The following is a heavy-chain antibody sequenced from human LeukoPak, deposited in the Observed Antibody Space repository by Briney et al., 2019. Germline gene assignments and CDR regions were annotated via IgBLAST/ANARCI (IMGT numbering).Heavy chain of an antibody. D-gene: IGHD6-19*01. Sequence: GGSLRLSCAASGFTFSSYEMNWVRPAPGKGLEWVSYISSSGSTIYYADSVKGRFTISRDNAKNSLYLQMNSLRAEDTAVYYCASSGSSGLDYWGQGTLVTVSS. CDR2: ISSSGSTI. J-gene: IGHJ4*02. CDR3: ASSGSSGLDY. CDR1: GFTFSSYE. V-gene: IGHV3-48*03.